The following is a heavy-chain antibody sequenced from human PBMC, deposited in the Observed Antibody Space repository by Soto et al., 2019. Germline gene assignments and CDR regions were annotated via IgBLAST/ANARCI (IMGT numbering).Heavy chain of an antibody. CDR3: ARHYGSGSYYEVEYYYMDV. V-gene: IGHV3-53*04. CDR2: IYSGGST. Sequence: PGGSLRLSCAASGFTVSSNYMSWVRQAPGKGLEWVSVIYSGGSTYYADSVKGRFTISRHNSKNTLYLQMNSLRAEDTAEYYCARHYGSGSYYEVEYYYMDVWGKGTTVTVSS. D-gene: IGHD3-10*01. J-gene: IGHJ6*03. CDR1: GFTVSSNY.